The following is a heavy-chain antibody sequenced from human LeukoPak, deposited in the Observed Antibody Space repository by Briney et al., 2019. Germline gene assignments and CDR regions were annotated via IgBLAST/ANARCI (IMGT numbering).Heavy chain of an antibody. Sequence: GGSLSLSCAASGFTFSSYEMNWVRQAPGKGLEWVSKISSSGSAIYYADSVKGRFTISRDNAKSSLYLQMNSLRVEDTAVYYCARGGSLGYWGQGTLVAVSS. CDR3: ARGGSLGY. CDR1: GFTFSSYE. D-gene: IGHD6-19*01. CDR2: ISSSGSAI. J-gene: IGHJ4*02. V-gene: IGHV3-48*03.